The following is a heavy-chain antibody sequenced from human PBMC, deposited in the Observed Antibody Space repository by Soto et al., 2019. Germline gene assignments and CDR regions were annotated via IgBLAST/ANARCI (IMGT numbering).Heavy chain of an antibody. J-gene: IGHJ4*02. Sequence: SEPRSLTCAVSGASINSGGYSWSWIRQPPGKGLEWIGYIYHSGSAYYNPSLKSRVTISVDRSKNQFSLKLSSVTAADTAVYYCARGMTTVTTLDYWGQGTLVTVSS. CDR2: IYHSGSA. V-gene: IGHV4-30-2*01. D-gene: IGHD4-4*01. CDR3: ARGMTTVTTLDY. CDR1: GASINSGGYS.